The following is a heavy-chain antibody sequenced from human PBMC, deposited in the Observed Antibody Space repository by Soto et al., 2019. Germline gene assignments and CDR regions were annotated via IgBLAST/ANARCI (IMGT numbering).Heavy chain of an antibody. Sequence: GGSLRLSCAASGFTFSDYYMSWIRQAPGKGLEWVSYISSSSSYTNYADSVKGRFTISRDNAKNSLYLQMNSLRAEDTAVYYCARASIAGRRSGNDFEYWGQGTLVTVSS. CDR1: GFTFSDYY. J-gene: IGHJ4*01. D-gene: IGHD6-6*01. V-gene: IGHV3-11*06. CDR3: ARASIAGRRSGNDFEY. CDR2: ISSSSSYT.